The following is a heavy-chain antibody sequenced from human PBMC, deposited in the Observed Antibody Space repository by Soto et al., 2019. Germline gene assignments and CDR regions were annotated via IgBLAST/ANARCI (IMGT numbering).Heavy chain of an antibody. Sequence: VQLVESGGGLVQPGGSLRLSCAASGFTFSSYWMSWVRQAPGKGLEWVANIKQDGSEKYYVDSVKGRFTISRDNAKNSLYLQMNSLRAEDTAVYYCARGGSWGDYYYYGMDVWGQGTTVTVSS. CDR3: ARGGSWGDYYYYGMDV. CDR2: IKQDGSEK. J-gene: IGHJ6*02. V-gene: IGHV3-7*03. CDR1: GFTFSSYW. D-gene: IGHD6-13*01.